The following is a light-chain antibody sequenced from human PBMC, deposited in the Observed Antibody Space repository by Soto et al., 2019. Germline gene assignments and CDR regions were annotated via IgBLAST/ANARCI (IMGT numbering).Light chain of an antibody. J-gene: IGKJ1*01. CDR3: QQYVTSSPRT. CDR2: GAS. Sequence: EIVMTQSPATLSVSPGERVTLSCRASQSISDNLAWSQQKPGQAPRLLIYGASVRATGIPARFSGSGSGTDFTLTITRLEPEDFAVYYCQQYVTSSPRTFGQGTKVDIK. V-gene: IGKV3-15*01. CDR1: QSISDN.